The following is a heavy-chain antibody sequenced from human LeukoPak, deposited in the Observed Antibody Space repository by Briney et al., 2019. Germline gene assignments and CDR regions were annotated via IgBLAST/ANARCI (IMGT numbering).Heavy chain of an antibody. CDR2: INWNGGST. V-gene: IGHV3-20*04. J-gene: IGHJ4*02. D-gene: IGHD2-2*01. CDR3: ARAPLYCSSTSCYVDY. Sequence: PGGSLRLSCAASGFTFDDYGMSWVRQAPGKGLEWVSGINWNGGSTGYADSVKGRFTISRDNAKNSLYLQMNSLRAEDTALYYCARAPLYCSSTSCYVDYWGQGTLVTVSS. CDR1: GFTFDDYG.